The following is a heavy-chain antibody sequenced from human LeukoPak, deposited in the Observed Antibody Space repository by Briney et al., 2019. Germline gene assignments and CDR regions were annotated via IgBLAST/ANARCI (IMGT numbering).Heavy chain of an antibody. D-gene: IGHD3-10*01. CDR1: GSTSRNNV. V-gene: IGHV3-64*04. J-gene: IGHJ4*01. CDR3: AKYTSGTSYRGLDQ. Sequence: GGSLSLSCSPLGSTSRNNVMNWVRQPPGKGLEYVSAISSNGGSTYYADSLKGRFTISRDDSKNTVYLQMNSLRAEDTAVYSCAKYTSGTSYRGLDQWGHGTLVTVSS. CDR2: ISSNGGST.